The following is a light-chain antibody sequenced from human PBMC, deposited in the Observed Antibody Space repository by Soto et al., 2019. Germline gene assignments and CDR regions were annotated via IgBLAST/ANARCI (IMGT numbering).Light chain of an antibody. CDR1: SSDVCGHNL. Sequence: QSPLTQPASVSGSPAQSITISCTGTSSDVCGHNLFSWYQQHPDKSPKVIIYEAYRRPSGFSTRFSVYKYVNTASLAIYGLKAEDKAIHYCRSYXGDSLTCVF. CDR3: RSYXGDSLTCV. V-gene: IGLV2-23*01. J-gene: IGLJ2*01. CDR2: EAY.